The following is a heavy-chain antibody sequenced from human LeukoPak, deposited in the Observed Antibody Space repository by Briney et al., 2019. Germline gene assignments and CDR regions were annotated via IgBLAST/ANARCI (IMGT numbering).Heavy chain of an antibody. V-gene: IGHV3-11*04. CDR1: VFTFSDYY. J-gene: IGHJ3*02. CDR3: ARDGKAVAVAFDI. CDR2: IGSSGRTI. Sequence: WGSLRLSCAASVFTFSDYYMSWIRQAPGKGLEWVSYIGSSGRTIYYADSVKGRFTISKDNAKNSLYLQMNSLRAEDTAVHYCARDGKAVAVAFDIWGQGTMVTVSS. D-gene: IGHD6-19*01.